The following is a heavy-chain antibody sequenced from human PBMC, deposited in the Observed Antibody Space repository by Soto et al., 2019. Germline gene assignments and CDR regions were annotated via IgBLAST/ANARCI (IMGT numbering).Heavy chain of an antibody. CDR3: AAHGSGTSFYFDS. J-gene: IGHJ4*02. CDR1: GFSFSKYA. V-gene: IGHV3-30-3*01. Sequence: QVQLVESGGGVVQPGRSLRLSCAASGFSFSKYAMHWVRQAPAKGLEWVAVITSDGSDDFYADSVRGRFTISRDNSTNPLDLQMNSLRVEDTAVYYCAAHGSGTSFYFDSWGQGALVTVSS. D-gene: IGHD3-10*01. CDR2: ITSDGSDD.